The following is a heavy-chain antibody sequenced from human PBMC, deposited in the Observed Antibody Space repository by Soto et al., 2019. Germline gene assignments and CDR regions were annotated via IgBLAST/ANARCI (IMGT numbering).Heavy chain of an antibody. Sequence: GGSLRLSCAASGFTFSSYGMHWFRQAPGKGLEWVAVIWYDGSNKYYADSVKGRFTISRDNSKNTLYLQMNSLRAEDTAVYYCARDRGHDYDILTGFTDYWGQGTLVTVSS. CDR1: GFTFSSYG. CDR3: ARDRGHDYDILTGFTDY. D-gene: IGHD3-9*01. CDR2: IWYDGSNK. J-gene: IGHJ4*02. V-gene: IGHV3-33*01.